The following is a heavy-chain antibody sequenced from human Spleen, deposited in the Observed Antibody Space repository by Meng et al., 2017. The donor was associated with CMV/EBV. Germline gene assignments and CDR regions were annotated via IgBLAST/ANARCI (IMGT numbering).Heavy chain of an antibody. V-gene: IGHV4-34*01. CDR3: ARSTNGYNYGPLDY. CDR2: INHSGST. J-gene: IGHJ4*02. CDR1: GGSFSGYY. D-gene: IGHD5-24*01. Sequence: LQQWGAGLLKPSETLSRTCAVYGGSFSGYYWSWIRQPPGKGLEWIGEINHSGSTNYNPSLKSRVTISVDTSKNQFSLKLSSVTAADTAVYYCARSTNGYNYGPLDYWGQGTLVTVSS.